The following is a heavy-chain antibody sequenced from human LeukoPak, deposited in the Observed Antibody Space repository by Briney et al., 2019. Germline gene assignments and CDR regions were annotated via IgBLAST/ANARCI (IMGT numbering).Heavy chain of an antibody. CDR3: ARDPSRVLRFLEWLSHYFDY. CDR1: GYTFTGYY. CDR2: INPNSGGT. J-gene: IGHJ4*02. D-gene: IGHD3-3*01. Sequence: ASVKASRKASGYTFTGYYMHWVRQAPGQGLEWMGWINPNSGGTNYAQKFQGRVTMTRDTSISTAYMELSRLRSDDTAVYYCARDPSRVLRFLEWLSHYFDYWGQGTLVTVSS. V-gene: IGHV1-2*02.